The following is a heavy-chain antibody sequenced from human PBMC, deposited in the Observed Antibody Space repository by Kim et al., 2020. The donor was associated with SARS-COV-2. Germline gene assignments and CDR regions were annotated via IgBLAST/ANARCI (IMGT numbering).Heavy chain of an antibody. CDR2: IKQDGSVT. V-gene: IGHV3-7*03. CDR1: GFSGFTFSTYY. J-gene: IGHJ5*01. CDR3: AGGYGWLVHS. Sequence: GGSLRLSCEASGFSGFTFSTYYMTWVRHAPGKGLEWVTNIKQDGSVTLYLDSGKGRFTISRDNSKNSLYLKMNRLRAEDTAWEYCAGGYGWLVHSWGHGTLVPVSS. D-gene: IGHD6-19*01.